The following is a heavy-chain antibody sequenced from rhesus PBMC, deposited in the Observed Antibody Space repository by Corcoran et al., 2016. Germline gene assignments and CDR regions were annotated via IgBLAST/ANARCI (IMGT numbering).Heavy chain of an antibody. CDR1: GYPISSGYG. V-gene: IGHV4-127*01. Sequence: QVQLKESGPGLVKPSETLSPTCAVSGYPISSGYGWSWIRQPPGKGREWIEYIGGVGGSHHTNPALKRRGTFSIDPSKNQCSLELSYVPAADTAVYYCARESTAAEFDCWGQGVLVTVSS. CDR3: ARESTAAEFDC. J-gene: IGHJ4*01. CDR2: IGGVGGSH. D-gene: IGHD4-29*01.